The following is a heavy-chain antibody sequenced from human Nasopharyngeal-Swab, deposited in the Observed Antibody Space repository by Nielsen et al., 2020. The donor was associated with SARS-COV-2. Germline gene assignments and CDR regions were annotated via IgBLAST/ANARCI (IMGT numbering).Heavy chain of an antibody. CDR2: IGTAGDT. CDR3: ARGGYYDSSGYYTGYYYYGMDV. V-gene: IGHV3-13*04. CDR1: GFTFSSYD. Sequence: GESLKISCAASGFTFSSYDMHWVRQATGKGLEWVSAIGTAGDTYYPGSVKGRFTISRENAKNSLYLQMNSLRAGDTAVYYCARGGYYDSSGYYTGYYYYGMDVWGQGTTVTVSS. D-gene: IGHD3-22*01. J-gene: IGHJ6*02.